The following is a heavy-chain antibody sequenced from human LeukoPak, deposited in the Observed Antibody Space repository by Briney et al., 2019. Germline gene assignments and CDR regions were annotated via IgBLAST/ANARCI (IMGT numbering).Heavy chain of an antibody. CDR3: ACTDIVVVPAPLDP. Sequence: ASVKVSCKASGYTFTGYYMHWVRQAPGQGLEWMGWTNPNSGGTNYAQKFQGRVTMTRDTSISTAYMELSRLRSDDTAVYYCACTDIVVVPAPLDPWGQGTLVTISS. V-gene: IGHV1-2*02. CDR2: TNPNSGGT. CDR1: GYTFTGYY. J-gene: IGHJ5*02. D-gene: IGHD2-2*01.